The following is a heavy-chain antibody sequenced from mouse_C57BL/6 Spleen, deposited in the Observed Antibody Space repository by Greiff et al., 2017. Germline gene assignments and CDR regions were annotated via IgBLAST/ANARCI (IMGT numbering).Heavy chain of an antibody. D-gene: IGHD1-1*01. Sequence: QVTLKESGPGILQSCQTLSLTCSFSGFSLSTSGMGVSWIRQPSGKGLEWLAHIYWDDDKRYNPSLKSRLTISKDTSRNQVFLKITSVDTADTATYYCAGTVVEGWYFDVWGTGTTVTVSS. CDR2: IYWDDDK. CDR1: GFSLSTSGMG. V-gene: IGHV8-12*01. J-gene: IGHJ1*03. CDR3: AGTVVEGWYFDV.